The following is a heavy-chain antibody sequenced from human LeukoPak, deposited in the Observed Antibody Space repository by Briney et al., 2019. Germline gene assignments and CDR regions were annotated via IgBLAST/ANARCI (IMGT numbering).Heavy chain of an antibody. CDR3: ARQYGNYYFDY. V-gene: IGHV3-53*01. D-gene: IGHD1-14*01. J-gene: IGHJ4*02. CDR2: IYSGGDT. Sequence: GSLRLSCAASGFTVSSNYMSWVRQASGKGLEWVSVIYSGGDTHYADSVRGRFTVSRDNSKNTLNLQMNNLRAEDTAVYYCARQYGNYYFDYWGQGTLVTVSS. CDR1: GFTVSSNY.